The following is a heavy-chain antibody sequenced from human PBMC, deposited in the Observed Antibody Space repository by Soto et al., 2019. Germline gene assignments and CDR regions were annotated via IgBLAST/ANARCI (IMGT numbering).Heavy chain of an antibody. V-gene: IGHV4-34*01. D-gene: IGHD6-13*01. CDR2: INHSGST. CDR3: ARYSSSWHGEFDP. CDR1: GGSFSGYY. J-gene: IGHJ5*02. Sequence: SETLSLTCAVYGGSFSGYYWSWIRQPPGKGLEWIGEINHSGSTNYNPSLKSRVTISVDTSKNQFSLKLSSVTAADTAVYYCARYSSSWHGEFDPWGQGTLVTVSS.